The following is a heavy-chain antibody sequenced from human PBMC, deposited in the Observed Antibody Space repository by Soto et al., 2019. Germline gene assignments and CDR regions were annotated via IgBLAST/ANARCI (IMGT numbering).Heavy chain of an antibody. Sequence: GGSLRLSCGAPGVTFKDYGMHWVRQAPGKGLEWVAVISYDGKQTYYADSVKGRFTISKDKSKRTLFLQMNSLRVDDTAVYYCARDGWGSNWYFDLWGRGTLVTVS. V-gene: IGHV3-30*03. J-gene: IGHJ2*01. D-gene: IGHD3-16*01. CDR1: GVTFKDYG. CDR3: ARDGWGSNWYFDL. CDR2: ISYDGKQT.